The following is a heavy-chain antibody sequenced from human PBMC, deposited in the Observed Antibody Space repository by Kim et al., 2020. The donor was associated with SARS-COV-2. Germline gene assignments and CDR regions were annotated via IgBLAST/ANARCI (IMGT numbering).Heavy chain of an antibody. D-gene: IGHD5-12*01. CDR3: ARNVDSGYHN. CDR2: LNPSAGST. Sequence: ASVKVSCKASGYTFTSYYILWVRQAPGQGLEWMGLLNPSAGSTSYAQKFQGRLTMTRDTSTSTVYMELSSLRSEDTAVYYCARNVDSGYHNWGHGTLVTV. CDR1: GYTFTSYY. J-gene: IGHJ4*01. V-gene: IGHV1-46*01.